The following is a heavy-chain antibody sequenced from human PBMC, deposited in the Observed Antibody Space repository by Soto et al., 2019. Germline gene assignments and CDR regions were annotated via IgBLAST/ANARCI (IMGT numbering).Heavy chain of an antibody. J-gene: IGHJ4*02. CDR2: IKSKSDGGTA. CDR3: AITAMINRDSSTSFDY. D-gene: IGHD5-18*01. CDR1: GLTFSNVC. Sequence: GGSLRLSCASSGLTFSNVCMTWVRQAPGKGLEWVGRIKSKSDGGTADVAAPVKARFTISRDDSKNTVFLEMNSLKSEDTALYYCAITAMINRDSSTSFDYWGRGTQVTVS. V-gene: IGHV3-15*01.